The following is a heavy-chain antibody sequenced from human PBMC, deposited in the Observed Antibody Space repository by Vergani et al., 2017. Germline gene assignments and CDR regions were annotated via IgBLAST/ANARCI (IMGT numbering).Heavy chain of an antibody. CDR1: GFTFSSYW. CDR3: ARDTAYYYDSSGLVDY. CDR2: IKQDGSEK. D-gene: IGHD3-22*01. Sequence: EVQLVESGGGLVQPGGSLRLSCAASGFTFSSYWMSWVRQAPGKGLEWVANIKQDGSEKYYVDSVKDRFTIARDNGKNSLYLQMNSLRAEDTAVYYCARDTAYYYDSSGLVDYWGQGTLVTVSS. V-gene: IGHV3-7*03. J-gene: IGHJ4*02.